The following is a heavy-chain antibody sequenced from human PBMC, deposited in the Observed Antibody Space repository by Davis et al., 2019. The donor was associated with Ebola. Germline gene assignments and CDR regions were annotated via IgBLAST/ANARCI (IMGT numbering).Heavy chain of an antibody. Sequence: MPSETLSLTCAVYGGSFSGYYWSWIRQPPGKGLEWIGEINHSGSTNYNPSPKSRVTISVDTSRNQFSLKVSSVTAADTAVFYCSRGKAYCISTSCYTNWFDPWGQGTLVTVSS. CDR2: INHSGST. CDR1: GGSFSGYY. D-gene: IGHD2-2*01. CDR3: SRGKAYCISTSCYTNWFDP. J-gene: IGHJ5*02. V-gene: IGHV4-34*01.